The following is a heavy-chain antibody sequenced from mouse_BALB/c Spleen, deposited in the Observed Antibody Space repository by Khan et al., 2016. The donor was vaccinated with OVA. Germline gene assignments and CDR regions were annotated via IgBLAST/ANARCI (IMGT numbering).Heavy chain of an antibody. Sequence: EVELVESGGGLVQPGGSLKLSCAASGFTFSSYTMSWVRQTPDKRLEWVAFISHGGSSVYYPDTVKGRFTSSRDNAKNTLYLQMSSLTSEDTAMYYCTRPSTTQYDYGMDYWGQGTSGIVSS. D-gene: IGHD1-1*01. CDR1: GFTFSSYT. CDR3: TRPSTTQYDYGMDY. CDR2: ISHGGSSV. V-gene: IGHV5-12-2*01. J-gene: IGHJ4*01.